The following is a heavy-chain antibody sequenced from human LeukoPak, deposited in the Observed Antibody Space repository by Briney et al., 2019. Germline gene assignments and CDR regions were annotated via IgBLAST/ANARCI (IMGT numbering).Heavy chain of an antibody. Sequence: PSETLSLTCAVYGGSFSGYYWSWIRQPPGKGLEWIGEINHSGSTNYNPSLKSRVTISVDTSKNQFCLKLSSVTAADTAVYYCARLTKNDSGSFRFGKKKRGYMDVWGKGTTVTVSS. CDR3: ARLTKNDSGSFRFGKKKRGYMDV. CDR2: INHSGST. V-gene: IGHV4-34*01. D-gene: IGHD3-10*01. CDR1: GGSFSGYY. J-gene: IGHJ6*03.